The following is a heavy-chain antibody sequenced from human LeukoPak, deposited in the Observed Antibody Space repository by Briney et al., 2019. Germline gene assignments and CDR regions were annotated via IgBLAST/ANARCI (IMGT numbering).Heavy chain of an antibody. J-gene: IGHJ5*02. CDR3: ARERSMVRGVSWFDP. V-gene: IGHV4-61*08. CDR1: GGSISSGGYY. D-gene: IGHD3-10*01. Sequence: ASQTLSLTCTVSGGSISSGGYYWSWIRQPPGKGLEWIGYIYYSGSTNYNPSLKSRVTISVDTSKNQFSLKLSSVTAADTAVYYCARERSMVRGVSWFDPWGQGTLVTVSS. CDR2: IYYSGST.